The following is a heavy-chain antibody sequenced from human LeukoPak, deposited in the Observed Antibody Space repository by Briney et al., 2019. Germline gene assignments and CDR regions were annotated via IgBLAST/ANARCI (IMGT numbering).Heavy chain of an antibody. D-gene: IGHD2-15*01. CDR1: GYTFSDYY. J-gene: IGHJ4*02. CDR2: INPNSGGT. V-gene: IGHV1-2*02. Sequence: GSVKVSCKASGYTFSDYYIHWVRQAPGQGLEWMRWINPNSGGTNSAQKFQDRVTMTRDTSISTAYMELSRLRSDDTALYYCARDRYCSAASCYGNLFDYWGQGTLVTVSS. CDR3: ARDRYCSAASCYGNLFDY.